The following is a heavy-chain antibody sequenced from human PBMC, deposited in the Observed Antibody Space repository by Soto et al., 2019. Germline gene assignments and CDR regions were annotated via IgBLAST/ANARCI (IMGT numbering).Heavy chain of an antibody. D-gene: IGHD1-7*01. Sequence: GGSLSLSCAASGFTFSSYAMSWVRQAPGKGLEWVSSISRSDDGPYYADSVKGRFTISRDNSQNTLYLPMDSLRAEDTAVYYWAKNYVFDNWGQGAPVTVSS. V-gene: IGHV3-23*01. CDR1: GFTFSSYA. J-gene: IGHJ4*02. CDR3: AKNYVFDN. CDR2: ISRSDDGP.